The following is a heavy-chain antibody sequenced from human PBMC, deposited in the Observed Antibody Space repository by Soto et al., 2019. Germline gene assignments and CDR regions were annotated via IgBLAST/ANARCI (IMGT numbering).Heavy chain of an antibody. CDR2: IYYSGST. CDR3: ARDSRAIFGVVNLFDY. Sequence: QVQLQESGPGLVKPSQTLSLTCTVSGGSISSGGYYWSWIRQHPGKGLEWIGYIYYSGSTYYNPSLKSRVTMSVDTSKNQFSLKLSSVTAADTAGYYCARDSRAIFGVVNLFDYWGQGTLVTVCS. J-gene: IGHJ4*02. CDR1: GGSISSGGYY. D-gene: IGHD3-3*01. V-gene: IGHV4-31*03.